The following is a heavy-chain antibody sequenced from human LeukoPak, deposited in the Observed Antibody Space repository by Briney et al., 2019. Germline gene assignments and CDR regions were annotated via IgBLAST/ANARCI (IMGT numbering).Heavy chain of an antibody. CDR1: GYTFTSYD. CDR2: MNPNSGNT. CDR3: ARLGFRVSWERRLKYNWFDP. V-gene: IGHV1-8*01. D-gene: IGHD1-1*01. Sequence: ASVKVSCKASGYTFTSYDINWVRQATGQGLEWMGWMNPNSGNTGYAQKFQGRVTMTRNTSISTAHMELSSLRSEDTAVYYCARLGFRVSWERRLKYNWFDPWGQGTLVTVSS. J-gene: IGHJ5*02.